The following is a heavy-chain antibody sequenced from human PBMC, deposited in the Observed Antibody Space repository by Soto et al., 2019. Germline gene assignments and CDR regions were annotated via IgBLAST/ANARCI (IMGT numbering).Heavy chain of an antibody. J-gene: IGHJ3*01. D-gene: IGHD3-9*01. CDR2: IKQYGSEK. V-gene: IGHV3-7*01. Sequence: GGSLRLSCAASGFTFTTYWMSWVRQAPGKGLEWVANIKQYGSEKYYVDSVRGRFTISRDNAKNSLYLQMTSLRAEDTAVYDCARYCNSYEILTGRSDTFDVWGQGTMVTVSS. CDR3: ARYCNSYEILTGRSDTFDV. CDR1: GFTFTTYW.